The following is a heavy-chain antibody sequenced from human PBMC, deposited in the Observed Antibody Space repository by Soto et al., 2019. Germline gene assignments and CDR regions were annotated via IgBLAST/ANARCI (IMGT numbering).Heavy chain of an antibody. V-gene: IGHV3-53*01. CDR1: GFSVSSTY. Sequence: EVQLVESGGSLIQPGGSLRVSCAASGFSVSSTYMSWVRQAPGKGLECVSIIYSAGTTYYADAVKGRFTISRDNSKNTLYLQMNSLRAEDTAVYYCARDSYYSGMDVWGQGTTVTVSS. CDR3: ARDSYYSGMDV. J-gene: IGHJ6*02. CDR2: IYSAGTT.